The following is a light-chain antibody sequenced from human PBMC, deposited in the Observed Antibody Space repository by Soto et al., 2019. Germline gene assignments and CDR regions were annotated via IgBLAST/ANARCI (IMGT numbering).Light chain of an antibody. J-gene: IGLJ1*01. CDR3: CSYAGSYTLGV. CDR1: SSDVGGYNY. CDR2: DVS. V-gene: IGLV2-11*01. Sequence: QSALTQPRSVSGSPGQSGTISCTGTSSDVGGYNYVSWYQQHPGKAPKLMIYDVSKRPSGVPDRFSGSKSGNTASLTISGLQAEDEADYYCCSYAGSYTLGVFGTGTKLTVL.